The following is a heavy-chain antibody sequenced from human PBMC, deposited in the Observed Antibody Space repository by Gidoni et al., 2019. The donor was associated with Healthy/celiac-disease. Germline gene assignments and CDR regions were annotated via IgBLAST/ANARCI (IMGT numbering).Heavy chain of an antibody. V-gene: IGHV2-5*02. CDR2: IYWDDDK. CDR1: GFSLSTSGVG. Sequence: QITLKESGPTLVKPTQTLTLTCTFSGFSLSTSGVGVGGIRQPPGKALEWLALIYWDDDKRYSPSLKSRLTITKDTSKNQVVLTMTNMDPVDTATYYCAHNGCSGGSCYSGPYYFDYWGQGTLVTVSS. J-gene: IGHJ4*02. CDR3: AHNGCSGGSCYSGPYYFDY. D-gene: IGHD2-15*01.